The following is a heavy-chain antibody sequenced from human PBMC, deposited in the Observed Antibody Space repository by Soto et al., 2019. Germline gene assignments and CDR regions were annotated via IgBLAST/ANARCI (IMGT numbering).Heavy chain of an antibody. J-gene: IGHJ4*02. V-gene: IGHV3-48*02. Sequence: EVQLVESGGGLVQPGGSLRLSCAASGFTFSSYSMKWVRQAPRKGLEWVSYISSSSSTMYYADSVKGRFTISRDNAKNSLYLQMNSLRDEDTAVYYCARDPYSSSWFNSDYWGQGTLVTVSS. CDR2: ISSSSSTM. D-gene: IGHD6-13*01. CDR3: ARDPYSSSWFNSDY. CDR1: GFTFSSYS.